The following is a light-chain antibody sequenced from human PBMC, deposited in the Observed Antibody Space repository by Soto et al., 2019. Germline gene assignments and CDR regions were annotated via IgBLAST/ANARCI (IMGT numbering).Light chain of an antibody. J-gene: IGKJ5*01. CDR1: QGISTH. CDR2: LAS. V-gene: IGKV1-39*01. CDR3: QQSDSTFVT. Sequence: DIQMTQSPSSLSASVGDRVTITCRASQGISTHLNWYRQKPGKAPKLLIYLASNLQSGVPSRFSGSGSGTDFTLTISGLQPDDFATYYCQQSDSTFVTFGQGRRVELK.